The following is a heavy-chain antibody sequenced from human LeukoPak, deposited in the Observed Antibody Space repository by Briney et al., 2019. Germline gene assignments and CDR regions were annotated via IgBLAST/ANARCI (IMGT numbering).Heavy chain of an antibody. CDR3: ASSRSXQIDY. CDR2: INHSGST. CDR1: GGSFSGYY. J-gene: IGHJ4*02. V-gene: IGHV4-34*01. Sequence: TTSETLSLTCAVYGGSFSGYYWSWIRQPPGKGLEWIGEINHSGSTNYNPSLKSRVTISVDTSKNQFSLKLSSVTAADTAVYYCASSRSXQIDYWGQGTLVTVSS.